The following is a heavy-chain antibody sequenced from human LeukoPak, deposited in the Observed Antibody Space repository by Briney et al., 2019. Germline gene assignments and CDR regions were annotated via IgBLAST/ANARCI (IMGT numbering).Heavy chain of an antibody. D-gene: IGHD3-22*01. Sequence: SETLSLTCTVSGGSISSYYWSWIRQPPGKGLEWIGYIYYSGSTNYNPSLKGRVTISVDTSKNQFSLKLSSVTAADTAVYYCARGFRNYDSSGYYGMTPQTFDYWGQGTLVTVSS. CDR2: IYYSGST. CDR3: ARGFRNYDSSGYYGMTPQTFDY. CDR1: GGSISSYY. J-gene: IGHJ4*02. V-gene: IGHV4-59*01.